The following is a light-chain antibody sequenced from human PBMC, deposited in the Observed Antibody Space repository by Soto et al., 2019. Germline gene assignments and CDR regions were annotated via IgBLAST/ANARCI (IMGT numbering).Light chain of an antibody. CDR3: HQYASSRT. CDR1: QRVSSRY. Sequence: EIVLTQSPVTLSLSPGERATLSCRASQRVSSRYFAWYQQKPGQAPRLLIYAASSRAAGIPDRFSGSGSGTDFSLTLSRLEPEDFAVYYCHQYASSRTFGPGTKVE. V-gene: IGKV3-20*01. J-gene: IGKJ1*01. CDR2: AAS.